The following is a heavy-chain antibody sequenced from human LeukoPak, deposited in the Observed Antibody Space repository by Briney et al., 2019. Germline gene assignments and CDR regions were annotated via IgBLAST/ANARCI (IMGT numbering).Heavy chain of an antibody. V-gene: IGHV1-18*01. J-gene: IGHJ5*02. CDR2: ISAYNGNT. CDR1: GYTFTSYG. Sequence: GASVKVSCKASGYTFTSYGISWVRQAPGQGLEWMGWISAYNGNTNYAQKLQGRVTMTTDTSTSTAYMELRSLRSEGTAVYYCAADRVPTDPYKWVDPWGQGAQVIVSS. D-gene: IGHD2-2*01. CDR3: AADRVPTDPYKWVDP.